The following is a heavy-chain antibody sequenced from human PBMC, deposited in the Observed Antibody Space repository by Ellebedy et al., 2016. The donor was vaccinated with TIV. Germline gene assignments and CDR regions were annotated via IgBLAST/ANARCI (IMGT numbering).Heavy chain of an antibody. J-gene: IGHJ4*02. V-gene: IGHV3-30*18. CDR3: AKDHLDSGYDAYFFDY. Sequence: PGGSLRLSCAASGFTFSRFGMHWVRQAPGKGLEWVAVISYDGSRKKSADSAKGRFTISRDNSKNTLYLQMDSLRPEDTAVYFCAKDHLDSGYDAYFFDYWGRGTLVTVSS. D-gene: IGHD5-12*01. CDR2: ISYDGSRK. CDR1: GFTFSRFG.